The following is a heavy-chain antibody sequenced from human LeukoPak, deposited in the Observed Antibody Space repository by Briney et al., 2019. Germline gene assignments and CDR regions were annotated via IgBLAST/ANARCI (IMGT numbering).Heavy chain of an antibody. CDR2: ISSSSSYI. CDR1: GFTFSSYS. D-gene: IGHD2-2*01. Sequence: GGSLRLSCAAAGFTFSSYSMNWVRQAPGKGLEWVSSISSSSSYIYYADSVKGRFTISRDNAKNSLYLQMNSLRAEDTAVYYCARCKGVPAAVIDYWGQGTLVTVSS. V-gene: IGHV3-21*01. J-gene: IGHJ4*02. CDR3: ARCKGVPAAVIDY.